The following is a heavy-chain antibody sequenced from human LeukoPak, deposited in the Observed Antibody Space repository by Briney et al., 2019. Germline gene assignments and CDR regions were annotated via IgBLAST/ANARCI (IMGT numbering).Heavy chain of an antibody. V-gene: IGHV4-39*01. Sequence: SETLSLTCTVSTGSISSSGYYWGWIRQPPGKGLEWIGSIYYSGSTYYNPSLKSRVTISVDTSKNQFSLKLNSVTAADTAVYYCARLNGDHGYYGMDVWGQGTAVTVSS. CDR1: TGSISSSGYY. J-gene: IGHJ6*02. CDR2: IYYSGST. CDR3: ARLNGDHGYYGMDV. D-gene: IGHD4-17*01.